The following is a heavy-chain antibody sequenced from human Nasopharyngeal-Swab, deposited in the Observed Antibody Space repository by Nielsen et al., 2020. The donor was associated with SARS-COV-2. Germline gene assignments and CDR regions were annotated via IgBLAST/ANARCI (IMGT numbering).Heavy chain of an antibody. CDR3: ALPSAAYYYYGMDF. V-gene: IGHV1-8*03. Sequence: WVRQAPGQGLEWMGWMNPNSGNTGYAQKFQGRVTITRNTSISTAYMELSSLRSEDTAVYYCALPSAAYYYYGMDFWGQGTTVTVSS. D-gene: IGHD2-2*01. CDR2: MNPNSGNT. J-gene: IGHJ6*02.